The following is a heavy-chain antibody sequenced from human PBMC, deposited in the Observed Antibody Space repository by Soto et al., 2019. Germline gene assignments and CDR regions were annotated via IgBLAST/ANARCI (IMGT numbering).Heavy chain of an antibody. J-gene: IGHJ6*03. V-gene: IGHV1-18*01. CDR2: ISAYNGDT. CDR3: ARDGTGGVLGLNKYYYVDV. Sequence: QVRLVQSGAEVKKPGASVKVSCKASGYTFITHGICWVRQAPGQGLEWMGRISAYNGDTKYAQKFQGRVTLTTDKSTTTAYMEMRSLRSDDTAVYYCARDGTGGVLGLNKYYYVDVWGEGTTVTVSS. D-gene: IGHD2-8*02. CDR1: GYTFITHG.